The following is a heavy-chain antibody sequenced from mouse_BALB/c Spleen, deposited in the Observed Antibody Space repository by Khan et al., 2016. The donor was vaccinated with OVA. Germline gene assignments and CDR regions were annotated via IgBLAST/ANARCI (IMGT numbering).Heavy chain of an antibody. V-gene: IGHV3-2*02. CDR3: ARAHYYGYGTMDY. CDR2: ISYSGST. Sequence: VQLQQSGPGLVKPSQSLSLTCTVTGYSITSDYAWNWIRQFPGNKLEWMGYISYSGSTSYNPSLKSRISITRDTSKNQFFLQLNSVTTEDTATYYGARAHYYGYGTMDYWGQGTSVAVSS. CDR1: GYSITSDYA. D-gene: IGHD1-2*01. J-gene: IGHJ4*01.